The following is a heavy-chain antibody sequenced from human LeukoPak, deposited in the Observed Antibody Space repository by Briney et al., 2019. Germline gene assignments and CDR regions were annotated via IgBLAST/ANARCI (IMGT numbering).Heavy chain of an antibody. D-gene: IGHD2-2*01. CDR2: IYTSGST. Sequence: PSETLSLTCTVSGGSISSGSYYWSWIRQPAGKGLEWIGRIYTSGSTNYNPSLKSRATISVDTSKNQFSLKLSSVTAADTAVYYCARAAVSSTSPADYWGQGTLVTVSS. CDR1: GGSISSGSYY. CDR3: ARAAVSSTSPADY. J-gene: IGHJ4*02. V-gene: IGHV4-61*02.